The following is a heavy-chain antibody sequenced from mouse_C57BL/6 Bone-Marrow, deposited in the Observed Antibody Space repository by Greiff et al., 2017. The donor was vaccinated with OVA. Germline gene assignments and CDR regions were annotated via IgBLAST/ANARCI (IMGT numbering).Heavy chain of an antibody. Sequence: QVQLQQPGAELVRPGTSVKLSCKASGYTFTSYWMHWVKQRPGQGLEWIGVIDPSDSYTNYNQKFKGKATLTVDTSSSTAYMQLSSLTSEDSAVYYCARGGYGSSLYYFDYWGQGTTLTVSS. V-gene: IGHV1-59*01. J-gene: IGHJ2*01. CDR3: ARGGYGSSLYYFDY. CDR2: IDPSDSYT. CDR1: GYTFTSYW. D-gene: IGHD1-1*01.